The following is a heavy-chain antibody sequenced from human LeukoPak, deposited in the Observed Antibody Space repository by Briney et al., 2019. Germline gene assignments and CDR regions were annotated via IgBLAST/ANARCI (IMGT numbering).Heavy chain of an antibody. Sequence: GGSLRLSCAASGFTVSSNYMTWVRQAPWEGLEWVSIIYGGGSTYYADSVKGRFTISRDNSKNTLYLQMNSLRAEDTAVYYCARASRWVSFDIWGQGTMVTVSS. CDR2: IYGGGST. J-gene: IGHJ3*02. CDR3: ARASRWVSFDI. V-gene: IGHV3-66*01. CDR1: GFTVSSNY. D-gene: IGHD5-24*01.